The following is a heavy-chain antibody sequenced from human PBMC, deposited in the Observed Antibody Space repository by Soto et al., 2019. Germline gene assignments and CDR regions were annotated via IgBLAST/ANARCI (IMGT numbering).Heavy chain of an antibody. CDR3: ARKPGDDFWSGSNWFDP. D-gene: IGHD3-3*01. Sequence: ASETLSLTCAVSGYSISSSNWWGWIRQPPGKGLEWIGYIYYSGSTYYNPSLKSRVTMSVDTSKNQFSLKLSPVTAVDTAVYYCARKPGDDFWSGSNWFDPWGQGTLVTVSS. CDR1: GYSISSSNW. J-gene: IGHJ5*02. CDR2: IYYSGST. V-gene: IGHV4-28*01.